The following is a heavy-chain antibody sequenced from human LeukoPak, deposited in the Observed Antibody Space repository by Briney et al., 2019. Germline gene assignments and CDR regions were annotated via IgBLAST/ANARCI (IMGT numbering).Heavy chain of an antibody. V-gene: IGHV1-18*01. D-gene: IGHD6-19*01. CDR3: ARGGRGSKYSSGWYSDEFFDY. J-gene: IGHJ4*02. CDR1: GYTFTSYG. CDR2: ISAYNGNT. Sequence: ASVKVSCKASGYTFTSYGISWVRQAPGQGLEWMGWISAYNGNTNYAQKLQGRVTMTTDTSTSTAYMELMSLRSDDTAVYYCARGGRGSKYSSGWYSDEFFDYWGQGTLVTVSS.